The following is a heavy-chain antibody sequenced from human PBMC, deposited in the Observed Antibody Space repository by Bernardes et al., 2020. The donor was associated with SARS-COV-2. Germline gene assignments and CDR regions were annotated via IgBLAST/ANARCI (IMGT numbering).Heavy chain of an antibody. CDR2: MNSDGRTI. Sequence: GSLRLSCAASGFTFSTSWMHWVRQAPGEGLVWVSRMNSDGRTIDYADSVKGRFTMSRDNAENTLYLQMNSLRAEDTAVYYCAKAGLYRFDNWGQGTLVTVSS. CDR1: GFTFSTSW. J-gene: IGHJ4*02. V-gene: IGHV3-74*01. CDR3: AKAGLYRFDN. D-gene: IGHD3-16*02.